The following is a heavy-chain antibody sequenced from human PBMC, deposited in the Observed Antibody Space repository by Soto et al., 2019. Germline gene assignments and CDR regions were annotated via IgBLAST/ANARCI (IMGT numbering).Heavy chain of an antibody. CDR1: GVSVSSYH. J-gene: IGHJ5*02. V-gene: IGHV4-59*02. CDR3: ERAMHPGFNTYFDP. D-gene: IGHD2-2*02. Sequence: AETXSLTGSVSGVSVSSYHGRWMGQFPGKGLEWIAYTAHTGNTNYNPSLKSRVIISLDPSKNQVSLQLTSVTAADTAVYYCERAMHPGFNTYFDPWGQGTLVTVSS. CDR2: TAHTGNT.